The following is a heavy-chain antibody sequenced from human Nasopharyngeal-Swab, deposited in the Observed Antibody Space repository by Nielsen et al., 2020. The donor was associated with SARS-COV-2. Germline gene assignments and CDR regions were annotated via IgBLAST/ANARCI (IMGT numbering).Heavy chain of an antibody. CDR1: GFIFSASA. V-gene: IGHV3-73*01. CDR3: TTDFYFDY. J-gene: IGHJ4*02. Sequence: GESLKISCAASGFIFSASAIHWVHQASGKGLEWVGRIGDKDHNYATTYGASVQGRFTISRDDSKNTAFLQMDSLKTEDTALYYCTTDFYFDYWGQGTLVTVSS. CDR2: IGDKDHNYAT.